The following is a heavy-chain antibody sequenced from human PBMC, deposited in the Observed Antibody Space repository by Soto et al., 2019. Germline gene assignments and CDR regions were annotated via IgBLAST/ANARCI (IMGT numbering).Heavy chain of an antibody. CDR2: HYSGGST. D-gene: IGHD1-26*01. V-gene: IGHV3-53*01. CDR3: ARHRHPRGTVGATSPLDP. CDR1: GFSVSSNY. Sequence: VGSLRLSCAISGFSVSSNYLSWVRQAPVKVLEWVSVHYSGGSTYYADSVQGRFTISRDKSNNTLYLQMRRVRAEDTAVYFCARHRHPRGTVGATSPLDPWGQGTQVTVSS. J-gene: IGHJ5*02.